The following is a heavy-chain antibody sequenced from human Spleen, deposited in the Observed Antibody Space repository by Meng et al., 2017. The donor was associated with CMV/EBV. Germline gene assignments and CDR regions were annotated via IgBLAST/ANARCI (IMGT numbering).Heavy chain of an antibody. J-gene: IGHJ4*02. V-gene: IGHV4-39*07. Sequence: SETLSLTCTVSGGSISRSSDYWGWIRQPPGKGLEWIGSIYYSGSTYYNPSLKSRVTISIDTSKNQFSLKLRSVTAADTALYYCARGLRDHDYTTFNYWGQGKLVTVSS. CDR2: IYYSGST. CDR1: GGSISRSSDY. CDR3: ARGLRDHDYTTFNY. D-gene: IGHD3-16*01.